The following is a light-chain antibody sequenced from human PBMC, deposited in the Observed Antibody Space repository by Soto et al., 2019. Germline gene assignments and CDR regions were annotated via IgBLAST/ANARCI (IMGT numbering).Light chain of an antibody. CDR3: NSYTSSGTVV. Sequence: QSALTQPASASGWPGQSITIYCTGTSSDVGGSNYVSWYQLSPGTPPKLLIYDVDRPSGVANRFSGSKSGYAASLTISGLQAEDEDDYYCNSYTSSGTVVFGGGTKLTVL. CDR1: SSDVGGSNY. J-gene: IGLJ3*02. V-gene: IGLV2-14*01. CDR2: DV.